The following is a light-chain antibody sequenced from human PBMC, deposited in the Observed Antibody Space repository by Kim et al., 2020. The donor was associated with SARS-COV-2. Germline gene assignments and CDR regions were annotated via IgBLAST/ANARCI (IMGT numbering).Light chain of an antibody. Sequence: GQTVTISCTRSSGSIDDNYVQWYQQRPGGVPTTVIYEDDQRPSGVSDRFSGSIDNSSTSASLTISGLRTEDEADYYCQSYNRDNVIFGGGTQLTVL. CDR2: EDD. CDR3: QSYNRDNVI. V-gene: IGLV6-57*03. J-gene: IGLJ2*01. CDR1: SGSIDDNY.